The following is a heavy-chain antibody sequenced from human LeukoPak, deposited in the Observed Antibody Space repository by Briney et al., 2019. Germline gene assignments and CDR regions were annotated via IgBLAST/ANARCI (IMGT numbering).Heavy chain of an antibody. V-gene: IGHV1-69*05. D-gene: IGHD3-3*01. CDR1: GGTFSSYA. CDR3: ARALWSGYWDAFDI. CDR2: IIPIFGTA. Sequence: SVKVSCKASGGTFSSYAISSGRQAPGQEREWRGGIIPIFGTANYEKKYQGRVKITTDESTRKAYMELSSLRSEDTAVYYCARALWSGYWDAFDIWGQGKMVSVSS. J-gene: IGHJ3*02.